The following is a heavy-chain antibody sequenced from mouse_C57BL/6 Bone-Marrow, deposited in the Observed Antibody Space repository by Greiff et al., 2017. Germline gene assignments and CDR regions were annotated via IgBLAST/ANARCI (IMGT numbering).Heavy chain of an antibody. J-gene: IGHJ2*01. CDR1: GYTFTSYW. D-gene: IGHD1-1*01. CDR2: IDPYDSYT. V-gene: IGHV1-69*01. CDR3: ARRHYGSSYRGSIDY. Sequence: QVQLQQSGAELVMPGASVKLSCKASGYTFTSYWMHWVKQRPGKGLEWIGEIDPYDSYTNYNQKFKGKSTLTVYKSSSTAYMQLSSLTSEDSSVYYSARRHYGSSYRGSIDYWGQGTTLTVSS.